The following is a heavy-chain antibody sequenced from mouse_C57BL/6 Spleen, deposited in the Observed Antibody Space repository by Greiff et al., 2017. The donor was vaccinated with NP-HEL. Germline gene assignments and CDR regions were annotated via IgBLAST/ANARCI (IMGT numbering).Heavy chain of an antibody. J-gene: IGHJ4*01. D-gene: IGHD4-1*01. CDR2: ISSGGSYT. Sequence: EVHLVESGGDLVKPGGSLKLSCAASGFTFSSYGMSWVRQTPDKRLEWVATISSGGSYTYYPDSVKGRFTISRDNAKNTLYLQMSSLKSEDTAMYYCARPQTGTGNAMDYWGQGTSVTVSS. V-gene: IGHV5-6*01. CDR1: GFTFSSYG. CDR3: ARPQTGTGNAMDY.